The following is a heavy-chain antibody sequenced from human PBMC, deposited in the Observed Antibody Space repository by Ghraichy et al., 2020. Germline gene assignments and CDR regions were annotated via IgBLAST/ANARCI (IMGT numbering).Heavy chain of an antibody. CDR2: IKQDGGDT. V-gene: IGHV3-7*01. Sequence: GGSLRLSCAASGFTFASYGMNWVRQAPGKGLEWVADIKQDGGDTYYVDSVNGRFTISRDNAKNSLYLQMNSLSVEDTAVYYCARAKQPGGAAAGTGYWGHGPLVTFSS. CDR1: GFTFASYG. D-gene: IGHD6-13*01. CDR3: ARAKQPGGAAAGTGY. J-gene: IGHJ4*01.